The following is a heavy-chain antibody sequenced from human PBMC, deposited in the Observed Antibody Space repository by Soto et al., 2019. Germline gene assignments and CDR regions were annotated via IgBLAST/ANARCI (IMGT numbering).Heavy chain of an antibody. CDR2: ISGSTSYI. CDR1: GFSVSDYS. Sequence: EVQLVESGGGLVKPGGSLRLSCAASGFSVSDYSMNWVRQAPGKGLEWVSSISGSTSYIYYADSLKGRFTVSRDNAEKSLYLQMNSLRAEDTAVYHCARDGPFCSGTGCRDYYHYMDFWGKGTTVIVSS. CDR3: ARDGPFCSGTGCRDYYHYMDF. V-gene: IGHV3-21*01. D-gene: IGHD2-2*01. J-gene: IGHJ6*03.